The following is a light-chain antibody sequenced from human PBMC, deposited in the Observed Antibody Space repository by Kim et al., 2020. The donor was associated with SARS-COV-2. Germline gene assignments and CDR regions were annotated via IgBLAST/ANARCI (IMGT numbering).Light chain of an antibody. J-gene: IGLJ2*01. CDR3: QAWDSGVV. Sequence: SGAPGQTASITCSGDKLGDKYACWYQQKPGQSPVLVIYQDSKRPSGIPERFSGSNSGNTATLTISGTQAMDEADYYCQAWDSGVVFGGGTKLTVL. V-gene: IGLV3-1*01. CDR1: KLGDKY. CDR2: QDS.